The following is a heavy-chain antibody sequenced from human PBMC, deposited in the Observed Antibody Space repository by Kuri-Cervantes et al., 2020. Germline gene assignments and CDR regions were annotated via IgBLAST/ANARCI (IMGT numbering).Heavy chain of an antibody. D-gene: IGHD3-22*01. CDR1: GFTFSNAW. CDR2: IKSKTDGGTT. V-gene: IGHV3-15*01. Sequence: GGSLRLSCAASGFTFSNAWMSWVRQAPGKGLEWVGRIKSKTDGGTTDYAAPVKGRFTISGDDSKNTLYLQMNSLKTEDTAVYYCTTDSTYYYASSGYSDRDYWGQGTLVTVSS. J-gene: IGHJ4*02. CDR3: TTDSTYYYASSGYSDRDY.